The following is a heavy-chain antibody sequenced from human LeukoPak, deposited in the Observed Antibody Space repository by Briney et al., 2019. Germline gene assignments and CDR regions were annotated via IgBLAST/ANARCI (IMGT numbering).Heavy chain of an antibody. Sequence: PGGSLGLSRAASGFTFSTYAMTWVRQAPGKGLEWVSGINSNGDEIYYADSVRGRFTISRDNSNNALYLQMDSLRAEDTAVYYCANWIGSSSRDYWGQGTLVTVSS. CDR2: INSNGDEI. D-gene: IGHD6-6*01. V-gene: IGHV3-23*01. CDR1: GFTFSTYA. J-gene: IGHJ4*02. CDR3: ANWIGSSSRDY.